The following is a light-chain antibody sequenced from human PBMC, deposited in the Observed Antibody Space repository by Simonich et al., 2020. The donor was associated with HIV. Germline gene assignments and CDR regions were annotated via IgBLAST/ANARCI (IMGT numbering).Light chain of an antibody. CDR2: GAS. Sequence: EVVMTQSPATLSVSPGERATLSCRASQSVSSNLAWYQQKPGQAPRHLSYGASTRATGIPARFGGSGSGTEFTLTISSLQSEDFAVYYCQQYNNWPPWTFGQGTKVEIK. CDR1: QSVSSN. J-gene: IGKJ1*01. V-gene: IGKV3-15*01. CDR3: QQYNNWPPWT.